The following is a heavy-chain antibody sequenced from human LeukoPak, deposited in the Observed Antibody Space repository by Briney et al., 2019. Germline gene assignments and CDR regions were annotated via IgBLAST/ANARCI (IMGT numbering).Heavy chain of an antibody. J-gene: IGHJ4*02. Sequence: SETLSLTCAVYGGSFSGYYWSWIRQPPGKGLEWIGEINHSGSTNYNPSLKSRVTISVDTSKNQFSLKLSSVTAADTAVHYCARHWGGSYSSYYFDYWGQGTLVTVSS. D-gene: IGHD1-26*01. CDR3: ARHWGGSYSSYYFDY. CDR2: INHSGST. V-gene: IGHV4-34*01. CDR1: GGSFSGYY.